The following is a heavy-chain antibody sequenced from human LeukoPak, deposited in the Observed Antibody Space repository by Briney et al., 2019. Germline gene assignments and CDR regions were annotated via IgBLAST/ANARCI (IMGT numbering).Heavy chain of an antibody. D-gene: IGHD3-16*01. CDR2: MYLSGTT. V-gene: IGHV4-4*02. Sequence: SETLSLTCTVSGDSINSLDLWSWVRQPPGKGLEWIGEMYLSGTTHSNPSVKSRVTISVDRSKNQFSLKLSSVTAADTAVYYCAREYVGAFDIWGQGTMVTVSS. CDR1: GDSINSLDL. J-gene: IGHJ3*02. CDR3: AREYVGAFDI.